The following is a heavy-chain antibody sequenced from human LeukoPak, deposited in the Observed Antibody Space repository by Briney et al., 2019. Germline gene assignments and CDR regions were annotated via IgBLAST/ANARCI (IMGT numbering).Heavy chain of an antibody. Sequence: SETLSLTCTVSGGSISSYYWSWIRQPAGKGLEWIGRIYTSGSTNYNPSLKSRVTISVDTSKNQSSLKLTSVTAADTAVYYCARSPYLRTYGYGPWELPVSYFDYWGQGTLVTVSS. CDR3: ARSPYLRTYGYGPWELPVSYFDY. J-gene: IGHJ4*02. CDR1: GGSISSYY. V-gene: IGHV4-4*07. CDR2: IYTSGST. D-gene: IGHD1-26*01.